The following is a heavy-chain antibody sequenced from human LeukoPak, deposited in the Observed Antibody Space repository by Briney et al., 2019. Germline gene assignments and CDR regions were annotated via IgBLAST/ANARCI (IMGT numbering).Heavy chain of an antibody. CDR3: ARHDHYGSGNYYYTFDI. Sequence: SETLSLTCNVSGGSISDNDYSWDWIRQPPGKGLEWMGCIHYSGTTYSNPSLKSRVTISVDTSKNQFSLNLSSVTAADTAVYYCARHDHYGSGNYYYTFDIWGQGTMVTVSS. V-gene: IGHV4-39*01. CDR2: IHYSGTT. D-gene: IGHD3-10*01. J-gene: IGHJ3*02. CDR1: GGSISDNDYS.